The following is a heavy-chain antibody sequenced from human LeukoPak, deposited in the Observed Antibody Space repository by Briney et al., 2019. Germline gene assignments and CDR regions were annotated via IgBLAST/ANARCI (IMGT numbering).Heavy chain of an antibody. V-gene: IGHV1-46*01. Sequence: ASVKVSCKASGYTFTDYYMHWVRQAPGQGLEWMGIINPSGGSTTYAQKFQGRVTMTRDTSTSTVYMELSSLRSDDTAVYYCAREKEVVVVTGNYFDYWGQGTLVTVSS. CDR3: AREKEVVVVTGNYFDY. D-gene: IGHD2-21*02. J-gene: IGHJ4*02. CDR1: GYTFTDYY. CDR2: INPSGGST.